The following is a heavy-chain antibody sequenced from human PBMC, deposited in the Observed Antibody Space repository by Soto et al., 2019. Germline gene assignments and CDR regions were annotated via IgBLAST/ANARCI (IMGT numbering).Heavy chain of an antibody. CDR3: ARDRGSQNWYFGV. V-gene: IGHV1-69*01. CDR2: IVPLLGTA. CDR1: GDIFSSYP. D-gene: IGHD3-10*01. Sequence: QVQLVQSGAEVKKPGSSVKVSCKASGDIFSSYPFSWVRQAPGQGLEWMGGIVPLLGTADYAQKFQDRVTITADDSTSTVYMELSSLRSDDTAVYYCARDRGSQNWYFGVWAAAPWSLSPQ. J-gene: IGHJ2*01.